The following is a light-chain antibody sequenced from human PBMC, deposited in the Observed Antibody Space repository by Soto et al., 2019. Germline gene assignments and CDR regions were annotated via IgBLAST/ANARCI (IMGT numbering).Light chain of an antibody. CDR3: QQSHNLPFT. CDR1: QDISKS. V-gene: IGKV1-33*01. Sequence: DIQMTQSPSSLSASVGDRVTITCQASQDISKSLNWYQQKSGKAPDLLIYDASNLETGVPSNFSGSESETDFTFTISSLQPEDIATYYCQQSHNLPFTFGPGPKVEIK. J-gene: IGKJ3*01. CDR2: DAS.